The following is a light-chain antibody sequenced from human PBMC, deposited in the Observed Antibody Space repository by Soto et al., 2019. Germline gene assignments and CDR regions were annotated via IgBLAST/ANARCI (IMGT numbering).Light chain of an antibody. CDR3: QQYNSYS. CDR1: QNINNY. CDR2: AAS. V-gene: IGKV1-16*01. J-gene: IGKJ1*01. Sequence: DIQMTQSPSSLSASVGDRVTITCQASQNINNYLNWYQQKPGRAPKLLIYAASSLQSGVPSRFSGSGSGTEFTLTISSLQPDDFATYYCQQYNSYSFGQGTKVDIK.